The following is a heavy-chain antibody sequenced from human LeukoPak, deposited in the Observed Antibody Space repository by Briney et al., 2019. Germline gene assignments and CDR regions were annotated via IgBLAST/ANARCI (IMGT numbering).Heavy chain of an antibody. J-gene: IGHJ5*02. CDR2: INPSGGST. V-gene: IGHV1-46*01. CDR1: GYTFTSYY. D-gene: IGHD6-13*01. Sequence: ASVKVSCKASGYTFTSYYMHWVRQAPGQGLEWMGIINPSGGSTSYAQKFQGRVTMTRDTSTSTVYMELSSLRSEDTAVYYCARATVQWNIAAASDPWGQGTLVTVSS. CDR3: ARATVQWNIAAASDP.